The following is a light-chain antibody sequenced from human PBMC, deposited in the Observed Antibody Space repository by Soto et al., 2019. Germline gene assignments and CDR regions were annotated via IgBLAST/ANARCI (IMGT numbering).Light chain of an antibody. Sequence: QSVLTQPASVSGSPGQAITISCTGTSSDIGAYNYVSWYQHHPGKAPKLMIFDVNNRPSGISNRFSASKSGNTASLTISGLQADDEADYYCSSYTRSSTYVFGTGTKLTVL. V-gene: IGLV2-14*03. CDR1: SSDIGAYNY. CDR3: SSYTRSSTYV. J-gene: IGLJ1*01. CDR2: DVN.